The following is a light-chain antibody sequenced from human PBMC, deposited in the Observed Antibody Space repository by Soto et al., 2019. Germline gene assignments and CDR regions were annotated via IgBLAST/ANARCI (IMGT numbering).Light chain of an antibody. Sequence: DIQMTQSPSSLSASVGDRVTITCRASQKINSYLNWYQQTPVKAPKLLIYGASTLQSGVPSRFSGSESGTDFILTITSLQPEDFATYYCQLSYRDFPFTFGPGTKVDIK. CDR2: GAS. J-gene: IGKJ3*01. CDR3: QLSYRDFPFT. CDR1: QKINSY. V-gene: IGKV1-39*01.